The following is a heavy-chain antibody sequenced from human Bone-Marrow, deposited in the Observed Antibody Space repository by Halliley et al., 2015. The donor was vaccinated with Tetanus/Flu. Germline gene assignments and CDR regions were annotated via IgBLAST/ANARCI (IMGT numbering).Heavy chain of an antibody. J-gene: IGHJ3*02. CDR2: ISSTGRVI. Sequence: SGFTFTDYAMNWVRQAPGKGLEWVSSISSTGRVIYYAVSVKGRFTISRDNAKKSMHLQMSSLRAEDTAVYYCAGASGDPFEIWGQGTVVTVSS. CDR1: GFTFTDYA. CDR3: AGASGDPFEI. V-gene: IGHV3-21*01. D-gene: IGHD6-19*01.